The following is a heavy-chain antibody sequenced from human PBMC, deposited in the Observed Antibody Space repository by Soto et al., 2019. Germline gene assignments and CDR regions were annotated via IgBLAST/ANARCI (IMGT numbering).Heavy chain of an antibody. CDR3: ARWSYLDY. V-gene: IGHV3-23*01. J-gene: IGHJ4*02. D-gene: IGHD3-3*01. Sequence: DVQLWESGGGLVQPGGSLRLSCAASGFSFGSYALSWVRQAPGKGLEWVSTISGSDGKTFYADYVKGRFSISRDTSQSTLYLQMKSLRADDTTMYYCARWSYLDYWGQGTRVTVSS. CDR1: GFSFGSYA. CDR2: ISGSDGKT.